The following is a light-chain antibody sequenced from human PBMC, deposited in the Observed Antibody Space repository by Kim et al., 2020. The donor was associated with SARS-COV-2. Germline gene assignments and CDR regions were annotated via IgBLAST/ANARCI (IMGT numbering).Light chain of an antibody. V-gene: IGKV3-20*01. CDR1: QSVSSY. J-gene: IGKJ2*03. CDR2: GAS. Sequence: LSPGERATLSCRASQSVSSYLAWYQQKPGQAPRLLIFGASNRATGIPDRFSGSGSGTDFTLTINRLEPEDFAVYYCQQFGSSPLYSFGQGTKLEI. CDR3: QQFGSSPLYS.